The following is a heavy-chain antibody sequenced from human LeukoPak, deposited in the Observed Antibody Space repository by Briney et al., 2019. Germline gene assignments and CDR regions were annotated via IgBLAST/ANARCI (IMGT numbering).Heavy chain of an antibody. CDR1: GGSISSSSSY. Sequence: SETLSLTCTVSGGSISSSSSYWGWIRQPPGKGLEWIGSFYYGGNTYYNPSLKSRVTISLDTSKNQFSLRLSSVTAADTAVYYCARASYSYDINGWVPFDYWGQGTLVTVSS. CDR3: ARASYSYDINGWVPFDY. J-gene: IGHJ4*02. V-gene: IGHV4-39*07. D-gene: IGHD3-22*01. CDR2: FYYGGNT.